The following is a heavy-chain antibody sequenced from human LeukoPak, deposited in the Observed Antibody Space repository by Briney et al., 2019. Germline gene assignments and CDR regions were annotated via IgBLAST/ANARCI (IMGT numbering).Heavy chain of an antibody. V-gene: IGHV6-1*01. CDR2: TYYRSKWYN. CDR3: ARQTGSGLFILP. J-gene: IGHJ4*02. CDR1: GDSVSSNSAT. Sequence: SQTLSLTFAISGDSVSSNSATWNWVRQSPSRGLEWLGRTYYRSKWYNDYALSVKSRITINPDTSKNQVSLQLNSVTPEDTAVYYCARQTGSGLFILPGGQGTLVTVSS. D-gene: IGHD3/OR15-3a*01.